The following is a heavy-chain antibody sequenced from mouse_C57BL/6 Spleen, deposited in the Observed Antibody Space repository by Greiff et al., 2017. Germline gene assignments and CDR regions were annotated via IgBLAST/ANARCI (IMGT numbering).Heavy chain of an antibody. CDR1: GFTFSGYG. CDR2: ISSGSSTI. CDR3: ARLWYYAIGY. J-gene: IGHJ4*01. Sequence: EVKLMESGGGLVKPGGSLKLSCAASGFTFSGYGMHWVRQAPEKGLEWVAYISSGSSTIYYADTVKGRFTISRDNAKNTLFLQMTSLRSEDTAMYYCARLWYYAIGYWGQGTSVTVSS. V-gene: IGHV5-17*01. D-gene: IGHD6-1*01.